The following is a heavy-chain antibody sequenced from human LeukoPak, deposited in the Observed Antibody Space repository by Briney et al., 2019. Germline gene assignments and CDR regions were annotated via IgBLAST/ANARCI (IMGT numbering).Heavy chain of an antibody. CDR2: IKQDGSEK. Sequence: PGGSLRLSCAASGFTFSSYWMSWVRQAPGKGLEWVANIKQDGSEKYYVDSVKGRFTISRDNAKNSLYLQMNSLRAEDTAVYYCARGSRRALYYFDSWGQGTLVTVSS. V-gene: IGHV3-7*03. CDR3: ARGSRRALYYFDS. J-gene: IGHJ4*02. D-gene: IGHD3-9*01. CDR1: GFTFSSYW.